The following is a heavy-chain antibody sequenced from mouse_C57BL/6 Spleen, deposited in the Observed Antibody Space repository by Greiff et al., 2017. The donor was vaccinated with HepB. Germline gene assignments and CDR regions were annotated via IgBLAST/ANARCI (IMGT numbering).Heavy chain of an antibody. CDR1: GYAFSSSW. CDR3: ARYYYGNYFFDY. V-gene: IGHV1-82*01. CDR2: IYPGDGDT. J-gene: IGHJ2*01. Sequence: VKLQKSGPELVKPGASVKISCKASGYAFSSSWMNWVKQRPGKGLEWIGRIYPGDGDTNYNGKFKGKATLTADKSSSTAYMQLSSLTSEDSAVYFCARYYYGNYFFDYWGQGTTLTVSS. D-gene: IGHD2-1*01.